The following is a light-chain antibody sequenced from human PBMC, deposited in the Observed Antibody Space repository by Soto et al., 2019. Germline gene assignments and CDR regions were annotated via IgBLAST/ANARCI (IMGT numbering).Light chain of an antibody. CDR3: QQYGSSPWT. CDR2: GAS. V-gene: IGKV3-20*01. J-gene: IGKJ1*01. Sequence: EIVLTQSPDTLSLSPGERATLSCRASQSISNSYIAWYQQKPGQAPRLLIYGASSRATGIPDRFSGSGSGTDFTLTISGLEPEDCAVFYCQQYGSSPWTFGQGTKVEIK. CDR1: QSISNSY.